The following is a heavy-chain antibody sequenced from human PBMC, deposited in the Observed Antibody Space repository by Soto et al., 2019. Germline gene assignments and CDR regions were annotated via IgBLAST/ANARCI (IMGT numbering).Heavy chain of an antibody. V-gene: IGHV3-66*01. CDR3: ARDLVTRHSSGWALGGFDY. CDR1: GFTVSSNY. D-gene: IGHD6-19*01. Sequence: GGSLRLSCAASGFTVSSNYMSWVRQAPGKGLEWVSVIYSGGSTYYADSVKGRFTISRDNSKNTLYLQMNSLRAEDTAVYYCARDLVTRHSSGWALGGFDYWGQGTLVTVSS. CDR2: IYSGGST. J-gene: IGHJ4*02.